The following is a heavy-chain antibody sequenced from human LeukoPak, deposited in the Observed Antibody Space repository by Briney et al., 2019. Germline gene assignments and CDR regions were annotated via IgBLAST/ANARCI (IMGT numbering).Heavy chain of an antibody. CDR3: ARDEATGCFDY. CDR2: IYSSGGT. V-gene: IGHV4-4*07. Sequence: SETLSLTCTVSGGSISSYYWSWIRQPAGKGLEWIGRIYSSGGTDYNPSLKSRFTMSVDTSNHHFSQKLTSVTAADTAVYYCARDEATGCFDYWGQGTLVTVSS. D-gene: IGHD3-9*01. CDR1: GGSISSYY. J-gene: IGHJ4*02.